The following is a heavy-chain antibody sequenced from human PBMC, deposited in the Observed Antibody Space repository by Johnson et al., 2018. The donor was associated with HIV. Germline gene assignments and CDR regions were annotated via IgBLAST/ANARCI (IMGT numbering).Heavy chain of an antibody. D-gene: IGHD3-22*01. CDR2: ISFDGGTK. V-gene: IGHV3-30*04. Sequence: QMQLVESGGGVVQPGRSMRLSCAASGLNFSDYSMHWVRQAPGKGLEWVAIISFDGGTKYYADSVKGRFTISRDNSNNTLYLQMNSLRVEDTAVYLCARGRISMKVVDLRGGGFDIWGQGTKVTVSS. CDR1: GLNFSDYS. CDR3: ARGRISMKVVDLRGGGFDI. J-gene: IGHJ3*02.